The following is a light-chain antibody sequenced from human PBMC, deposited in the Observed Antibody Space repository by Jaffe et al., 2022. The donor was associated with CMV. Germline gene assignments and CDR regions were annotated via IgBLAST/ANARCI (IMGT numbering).Light chain of an antibody. CDR1: QGITSH. Sequence: DIQMTQSPSSLSASVGDRVTITCRASQGITSHLAWFQQKPGKAPKSLIYDASNLQSGVPSEFSGSGSGTDFTLTISSLQPEDFATYYCQQYNTFPWTFGQGTRVEIK. CDR3: QQYNTFPWT. CDR2: DAS. V-gene: IGKV1-16*02. J-gene: IGKJ1*01.